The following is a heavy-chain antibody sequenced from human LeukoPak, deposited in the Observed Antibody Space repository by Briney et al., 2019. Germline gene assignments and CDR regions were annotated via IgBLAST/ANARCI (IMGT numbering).Heavy chain of an antibody. CDR3: ARALASVAGFDAWFDP. CDR2: IYTSGST. Sequence: SETLSLTCTVSGGSISSYYWSWIRQPPGKGLEWIGYIYTSGSTNYNPSLKSRVTISVDTSKNQFSLKLSSVTAADTAVYYCARALASVAGFDAWFDPWGQGTLVTVSS. V-gene: IGHV4-4*09. J-gene: IGHJ5*02. CDR1: GGSISSYY. D-gene: IGHD6-19*01.